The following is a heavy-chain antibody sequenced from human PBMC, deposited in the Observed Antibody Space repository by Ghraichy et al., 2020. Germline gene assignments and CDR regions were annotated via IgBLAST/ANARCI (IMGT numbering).Heavy chain of an antibody. Sequence: ASVKVSCKASGYTFSSYGVSWVRQAPGQGLEWVGWISADNGNTKYAEMLQGRVTLTADTSTNTAYMEMKTLRFDETAVYFCARSRVGSQYDRFDYWGQGTLVTGSS. J-gene: IGHJ4*02. D-gene: IGHD3-3*01. CDR1: GYTFSSYG. CDR3: ARSRVGSQYDRFDY. CDR2: ISADNGNT. V-gene: IGHV1-18*01.